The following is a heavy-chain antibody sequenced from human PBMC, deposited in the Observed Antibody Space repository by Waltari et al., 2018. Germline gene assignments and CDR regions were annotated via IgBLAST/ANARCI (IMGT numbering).Heavy chain of an antibody. J-gene: IGHJ4*02. V-gene: IGHV4-34*01. CDR3: ARAMGVLRFLEWLPSGGGFLDY. Sequence: QVQLQQWGAGLLKPSETLSLTCAVYGGSFSGYYWRWIRQPPGKGLTWIGEINHSGSTNYNPSLKSRVTISVDTSKNQFSLKLSSVTAADTAVYYCARAMGVLRFLEWLPSGGGFLDYWGQGTLVTVSS. CDR1: GGSFSGYY. D-gene: IGHD3-3*01. CDR2: INHSGST.